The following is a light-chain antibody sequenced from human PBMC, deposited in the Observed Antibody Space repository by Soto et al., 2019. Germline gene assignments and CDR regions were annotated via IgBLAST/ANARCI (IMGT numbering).Light chain of an antibody. CDR1: SSNIGAGYD. J-gene: IGLJ1*01. CDR3: QSYDSSLRDV. CDR2: GNS. V-gene: IGLV1-40*01. Sequence: QSVLTQPPSVSGAPGQRVTISCTGSSSNIGAGYDVHWYQQLPGTAPKLLIYGNSNRPSGVPDRFSGSKSGTSASLAITGLQAEDEADYSCQSYDSSLRDVFGTGTKLTVL.